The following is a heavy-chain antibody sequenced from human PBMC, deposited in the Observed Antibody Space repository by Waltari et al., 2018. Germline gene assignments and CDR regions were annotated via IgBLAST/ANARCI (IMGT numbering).Heavy chain of an antibody. Sequence: QIQLVESGGTVVQPGGSLRLACVASGFTFSSYGMHWVRQAPGRGLGVVAISVHDESHKYYLDSVRGRFTISRENSKNTLLRQMERLRVEDTAVYFCAREALGASGLLDSWGQGTLVTVSS. CDR1: GFTFSSYG. CDR3: AREALGASGLLDS. D-gene: IGHD1-26*01. J-gene: IGHJ4*02. CDR2: SVHDESHK. V-gene: IGHV3-33*01.